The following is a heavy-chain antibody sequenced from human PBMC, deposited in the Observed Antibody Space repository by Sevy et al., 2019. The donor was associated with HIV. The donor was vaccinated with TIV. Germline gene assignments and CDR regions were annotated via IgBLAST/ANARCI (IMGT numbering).Heavy chain of an antibody. CDR2: IGTAGDT. D-gene: IGHD2-2*01. Sequence: GGSLRLSCAASGFTFSSYDMHWVRQATGKGLEWVSAIGTAGDTYYPGSVKGRFTNFRENVKNSLYLQMNSLKAGDTAVYYCARAKGYCSSTSCAYYYGMDVWGQGTTVNVSS. CDR1: GFTFSSYD. V-gene: IGHV3-13*01. CDR3: ARAKGYCSSTSCAYYYGMDV. J-gene: IGHJ6*02.